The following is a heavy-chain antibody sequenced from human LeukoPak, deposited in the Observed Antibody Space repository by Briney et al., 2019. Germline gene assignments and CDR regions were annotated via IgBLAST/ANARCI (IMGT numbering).Heavy chain of an antibody. Sequence: SETLSLTCTVSGGSISNYYWSWIRQPPGKGLEWIGYIYSSGSTNYNPSPKSRLTISVDTSKNQFSLRLTSVTAADTAVYYCAMGARYSNSWGQGTLVTVSS. CDR3: AMGARYSNS. D-gene: IGHD1-26*01. J-gene: IGHJ4*02. CDR1: GGSISNYY. CDR2: IYSSGST. V-gene: IGHV4-59*01.